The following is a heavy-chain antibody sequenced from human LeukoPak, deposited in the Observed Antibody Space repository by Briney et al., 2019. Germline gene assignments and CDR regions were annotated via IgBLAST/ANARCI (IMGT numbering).Heavy chain of an antibody. CDR1: GFTFSNFA. CDR2: VSGSGRST. D-gene: IGHD6-13*01. J-gene: IGHJ4*02. Sequence: GGSLRLSCAVSGFTFSNFAMHWVRQAPWRGLEWVSVVSGSGRSTSHADSVKGRFTISRDDSKNTLYLQMNSLRAEDTAVYYCASHIPGIAAAGWTYYFDYWGQGTLVTVSS. CDR3: ASHIPGIAAAGWTYYFDY. V-gene: IGHV3-23*01.